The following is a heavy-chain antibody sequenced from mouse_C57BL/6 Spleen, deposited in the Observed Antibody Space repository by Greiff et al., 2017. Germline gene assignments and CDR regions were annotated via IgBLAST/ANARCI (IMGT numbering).Heavy chain of an antibody. V-gene: IGHV1-82*01. CDR1: GYAFSSSW. Sequence: LVESGPELVKPGASVKISCKASGYAFSSSWMNWVKQRPGKGLEWIGRIYPGDGDTNYNGKFKGKATLTADKSSSTAYMQLSSLTSEDSAVYFCARRYGTIMDYWGQGTSVTVSS. J-gene: IGHJ4*01. D-gene: IGHD1-1*01. CDR2: IYPGDGDT. CDR3: ARRYGTIMDY.